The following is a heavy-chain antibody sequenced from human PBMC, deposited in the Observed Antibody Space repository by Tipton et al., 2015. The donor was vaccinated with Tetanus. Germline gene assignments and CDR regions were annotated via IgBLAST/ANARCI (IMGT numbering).Heavy chain of an antibody. Sequence: TLSLTCTVSGDSISSSEYYWGWIRQPPGEGLEWIASVYYDGSAYTNPSLKSRIAISIDTSGSQFSLKLSSVTAADTAVYYCARPPLGYCGGGNCFAWFDCWGQGALVTVSS. CDR1: GDSISSSEYY. CDR3: ARPPLGYCGGGNCFAWFDC. J-gene: IGHJ4*02. V-gene: IGHV4-39*01. CDR2: VYYDGSA. D-gene: IGHD2-15*01.